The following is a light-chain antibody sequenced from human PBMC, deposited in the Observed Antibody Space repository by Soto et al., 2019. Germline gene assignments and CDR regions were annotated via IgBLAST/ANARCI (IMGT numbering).Light chain of an antibody. J-gene: IGLJ2*01. CDR1: TTDIGVYDF. Sequence: QSALPQPASGSGSPGQSITLSRSGTTTDIGVYDFVSWYQRYPGKAPKLIIYDVNNRPSGVSNRFSGSKSGNTASLTISGLQAEDEADYYCTSYASSSTHVVFGGGTKVPVL. CDR3: TSYASSSTHVV. V-gene: IGLV2-14*01. CDR2: DVN.